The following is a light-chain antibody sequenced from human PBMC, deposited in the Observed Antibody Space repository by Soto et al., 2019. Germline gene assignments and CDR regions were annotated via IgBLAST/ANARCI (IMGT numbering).Light chain of an antibody. CDR1: QSVSSY. J-gene: IGKJ1*01. CDR2: DAS. CDR3: QQRSNWPPWT. Sequence: EIVLTQSPATLSLSPGERATLSCRASQSVSSYLAWYQQKPGQAPRLLIYDASNTPTGIPARFSGGGSGTDFTLTISRLEPEAFAIYYCQQRSNWPPWTFGQGTKVEIK. V-gene: IGKV3-11*01.